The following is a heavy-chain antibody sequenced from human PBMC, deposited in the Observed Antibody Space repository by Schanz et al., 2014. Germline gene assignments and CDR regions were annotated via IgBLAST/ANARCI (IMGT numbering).Heavy chain of an antibody. Sequence: QVQLQQWGAGLLKPSETLSLTCAVYGGSFSSNYWSWIRQPPGKGLEWIGEINQSGTTNYNPSLKSRVTISVDTSKNQFSLKLSSVTAADTAVYYCARGGSVATIAPYTWFDPWGQGTLVTDSS. CDR2: INQSGTT. V-gene: IGHV4-34*02. CDR1: GGSFSSNY. CDR3: ARGGSVATIAPYTWFDP. J-gene: IGHJ5*02. D-gene: IGHD5-12*01.